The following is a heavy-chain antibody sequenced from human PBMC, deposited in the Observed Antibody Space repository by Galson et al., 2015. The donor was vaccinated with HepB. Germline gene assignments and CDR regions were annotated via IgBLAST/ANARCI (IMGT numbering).Heavy chain of an antibody. D-gene: IGHD5-18*01. CDR3: AKWPPSYGLPPDMGY. J-gene: IGHJ4*02. V-gene: IGHV3-23*01. CDR1: GFTFSSYA. Sequence: SLRLSCAASGFTFSSYAMSWVRQAPGKGLEWVSAISGSGGSTYYADSVKGRFTISRDNSKNTLYLQMNSLRAEDTAVYHCAKWPPSYGLPPDMGYWGQGTLVTVSS. CDR2: ISGSGGST.